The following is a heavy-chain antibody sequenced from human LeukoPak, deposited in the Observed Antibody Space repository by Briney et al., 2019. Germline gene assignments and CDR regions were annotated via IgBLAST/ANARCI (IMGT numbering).Heavy chain of an antibody. V-gene: IGHV1-2*04. D-gene: IGHD7-27*01. CDR3: ARDLGWGILVLDY. CDR2: INPNSGGT. CDR1: GYTFTSYD. Sequence: GASVKVSCKASGYTFTSYDINWVRQATGQGLEWMGWINPNSGGTNYAQKFQGWVTMTRDTSISTAYMELSRLRSDDTAVYYCARDLGWGILVLDYWGQGTLVTVSS. J-gene: IGHJ4*02.